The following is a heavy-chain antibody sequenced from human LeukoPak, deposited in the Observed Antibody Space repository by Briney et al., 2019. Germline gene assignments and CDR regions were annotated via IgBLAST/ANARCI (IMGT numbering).Heavy chain of an antibody. CDR3: ARDQGSGYDLVPYYDYYTDV. CDR2: VSADGSER. V-gene: IGHV3-30*03. J-gene: IGHJ6*03. CDR1: RFAFNYYG. D-gene: IGHD5-12*01. Sequence: PGGSLRLSCMGSRFAFNYYGMHWVRQTPGRGLEWVAVVSADGSERYYAQFVKGRFTISRDNSKNTLFLEMSSLRTEDTAVYYCARDQGSGYDLVPYYDYYTDVWGRGTTVTVSS.